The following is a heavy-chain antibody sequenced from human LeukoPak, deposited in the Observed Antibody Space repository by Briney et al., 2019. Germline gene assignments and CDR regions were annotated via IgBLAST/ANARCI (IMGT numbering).Heavy chain of an antibody. Sequence: GGSLRLSCAASGFTFSSYAMSWVRQAPGKGLEWVSAISGSGGSTYYTDSVKGRFTISRDNSKNTLYLQMNSLRAEDTAVYYCAKAKPVTIFGVATFDYWGQGTLVTVSS. J-gene: IGHJ4*02. CDR1: GFTFSSYA. CDR2: ISGSGGST. CDR3: AKAKPVTIFGVATFDY. D-gene: IGHD3-3*01. V-gene: IGHV3-23*01.